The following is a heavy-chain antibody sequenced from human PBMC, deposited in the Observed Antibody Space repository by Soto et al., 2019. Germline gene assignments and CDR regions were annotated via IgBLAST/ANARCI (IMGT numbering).Heavy chain of an antibody. V-gene: IGHV1-18*01. D-gene: IGHD3-22*01. J-gene: IGHJ6*02. CDR1: GYTFTSYG. CDR3: ASDSSGYYPPYYYYYGMDV. CDR2: ISAYNGNT. Sequence: GASVKVSCKASGYTFTSYGIRWVRQAPGQGLEWMGWISAYNGNTNYAQKLQGRVTMTTDTSTSTAYMELRSLRSDDTAVYYCASDSSGYYPPYYYYYGMDVWGQGTTVTVSS.